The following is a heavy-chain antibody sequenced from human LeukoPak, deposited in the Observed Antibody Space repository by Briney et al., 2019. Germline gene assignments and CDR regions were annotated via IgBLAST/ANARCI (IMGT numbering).Heavy chain of an antibody. CDR3: ARGGSIAARPIDY. CDR2: ISSNRGST. D-gene: IGHD6-6*01. V-gene: IGHV3-64*01. CDR1: GFTFSSYA. Sequence: GGSLRLSCAASGFTFSSYAMHWVRQAPGKGLEYVSAISSNRGSTYYANSVKGRFTISRDNSKNTLFLQMGSLRAEDMAVYYCARGGSIAARPIDYWGQGTLVTVSS. J-gene: IGHJ4*02.